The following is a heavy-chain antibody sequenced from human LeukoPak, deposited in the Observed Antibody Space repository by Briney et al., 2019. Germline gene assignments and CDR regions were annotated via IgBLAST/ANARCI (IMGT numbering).Heavy chain of an antibody. V-gene: IGHV1-2*02. CDR2: INPNSGGT. D-gene: IGHD3-16*01. J-gene: IGHJ6*03. CDR3: AKAGGYYFYMGV. CDR1: GYAFTDYY. Sequence: GATVKISCKASGYAFTDYYMHWVQQAPGQGLEWMGWINPNSGGTNYAQKFQGRVTMTRDTSISTAYMELSRLRSDDTAVYYCAKAGGYYFYMGVWGKGTTVTVSS.